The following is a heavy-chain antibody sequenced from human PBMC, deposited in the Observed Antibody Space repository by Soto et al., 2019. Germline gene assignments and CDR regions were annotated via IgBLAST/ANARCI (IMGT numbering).Heavy chain of an antibody. CDR3: TSYSIYSGSRFDY. J-gene: IGHJ4*02. CDR2: IKSKTDGGTT. CDR1: GFTFSSYW. V-gene: IGHV3-15*01. Sequence: GESLKISCAASGFTFSSYWMSWVRQAPGKGLEWVGRIKSKTDGGTTDYAAPVKGRFTISRDDSKNTLYLQMNSLKTEDTAVYYCTSYSIYSGSRFDYWGQATLVTVSS. D-gene: IGHD1-26*01.